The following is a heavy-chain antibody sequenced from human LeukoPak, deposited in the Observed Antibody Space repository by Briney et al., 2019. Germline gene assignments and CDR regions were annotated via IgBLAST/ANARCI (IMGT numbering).Heavy chain of an antibody. J-gene: IGHJ4*02. D-gene: IGHD1-26*01. Sequence: SETLSLTCTVSGGSISSSSYYWAWIRQPPGKGLEWIGSIYYSGSTYYNPSLKSRVTISVDTSKNQFSLKLSSVTAADTAVYYCAGWKRAGMGAIPQGVYGNYFDYWGQGTLVTVSS. CDR1: GGSISSSSYY. V-gene: IGHV4-39*07. CDR2: IYYSGST. CDR3: AGWKRAGMGAIPQGVYGNYFDY.